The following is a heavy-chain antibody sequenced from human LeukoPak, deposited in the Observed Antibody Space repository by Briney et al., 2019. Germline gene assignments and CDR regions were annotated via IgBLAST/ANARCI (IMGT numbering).Heavy chain of an antibody. V-gene: IGHV3-74*01. D-gene: IGHD6-19*01. CDR3: ARVGRGSSGWYKGAFDI. Sequence: PGGSLRLSCAASGFTFSSYWMHWVRQAPGKGLVWFSRINSDGSSTSYADSVKGRFTISRDNAKNTLYLQMNSLRAEDTAVYYCARVGRGSSGWYKGAFDIWGQGTMVTVSS. CDR1: GFTFSSYW. CDR2: INSDGSST. J-gene: IGHJ3*02.